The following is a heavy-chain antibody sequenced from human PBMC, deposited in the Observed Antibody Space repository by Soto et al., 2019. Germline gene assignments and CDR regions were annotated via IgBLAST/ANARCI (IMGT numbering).Heavy chain of an antibody. V-gene: IGHV4-39*01. CDR2: IYYSGST. CDR1: GGSISSSSYY. Sequence: QLQLQESGPGLVKPSETLSLTCTVSGGSISSSSYYWGWIRQPPGKGLEWIGSIYYSGSTYYNPSLKSRVTISVDTSKNQFSLKLSSVTAADTAVYYCARHRGSVYGVYASGYYFDYWGQGTLVTVSS. CDR3: ARHRGSVYGVYASGYYFDY. J-gene: IGHJ4*02. D-gene: IGHD4-17*01.